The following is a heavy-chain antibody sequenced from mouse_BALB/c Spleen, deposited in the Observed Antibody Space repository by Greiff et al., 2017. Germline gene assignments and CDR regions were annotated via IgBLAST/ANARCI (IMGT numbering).Heavy chain of an antibody. CDR1: GYTFTDYE. J-gene: IGHJ2*01. Sequence: VQLQQSGAELVRPGASVTLSCKASGYTFTDYEMHWVKQTPVHGLEWIGAIDPETGGTAYNQKFKGKATMTVDKSSSTAYMELARLTSEDSAIYYCARPGPATYFDYWGQGTTLTVSS. D-gene: IGHD3-2*02. CDR3: ARPGPATYFDY. CDR2: IDPETGGT. V-gene: IGHV1-15*01.